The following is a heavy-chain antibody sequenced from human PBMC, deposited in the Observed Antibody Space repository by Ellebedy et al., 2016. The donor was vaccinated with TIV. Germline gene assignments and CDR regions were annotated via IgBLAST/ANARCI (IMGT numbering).Heavy chain of an antibody. D-gene: IGHD3-22*01. J-gene: IGHJ4*02. CDR2: IDPRPGST. CDR3: VTFSGSSGSFDY. CDR1: GYTFTKYY. V-gene: IGHV1-46*04. Sequence: ASVKVSCKASGYTFTKYYIHWVRQAPGQGLEWMGVIDPRPGSTTSAQKLQGRFTMTRDTSTSTVYMELSSLRSEDSAVYYCVTFSGSSGSFDYWGQGTLVTVSS.